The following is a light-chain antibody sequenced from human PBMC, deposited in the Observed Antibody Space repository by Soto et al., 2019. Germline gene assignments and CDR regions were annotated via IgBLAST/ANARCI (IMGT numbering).Light chain of an antibody. J-gene: IGLJ1*01. CDR3: SSYADSNSYV. CDR1: SSDVGGYNY. Sequence: QSALTQPPSASGSPGQSVTISCTGTSSDVGGYNYVYWYQQHPGKAHKLMIYEVTKRPSGVPDRFSGSKSGNTASLTVSGLQAEDEADYYCSSYADSNSYVFGTGTKVTVL. CDR2: EVT. V-gene: IGLV2-8*01.